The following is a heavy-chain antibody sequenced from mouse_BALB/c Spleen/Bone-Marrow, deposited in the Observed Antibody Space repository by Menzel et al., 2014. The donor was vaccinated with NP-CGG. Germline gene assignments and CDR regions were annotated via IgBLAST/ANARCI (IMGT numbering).Heavy chain of an antibody. CDR3: TRPGYFYGSGPYAMDY. J-gene: IGHJ4*01. V-gene: IGHV1-69*02. CDR1: GYTFTSYW. D-gene: IGHD1-1*01. CDR2: IYPSDSYT. Sequence: VHLVESGAELVRPGASVKLSCKASGYTFTSYWINWVKQRPEQGLEWIGNIYPSDSYTNYNQKFKDKATLAVDKSSSTAYMQLSSPTSEDSAVYYCTRPGYFYGSGPYAMDYWGQGTSVTVSS.